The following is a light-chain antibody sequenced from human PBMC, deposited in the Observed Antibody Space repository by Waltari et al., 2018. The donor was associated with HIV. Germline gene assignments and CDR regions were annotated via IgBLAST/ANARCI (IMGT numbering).Light chain of an antibody. V-gene: IGLV2-14*01. Sequence: QSALAQPASVSGSPGQSITIPCTGTSPDIGASNYVSWYQKHPDRAPKVIIYQVKSRPSGVSDRFSGSKSGNTASLTISGLQAEDEADYYCSSYTTSSTYVFGRGTTVSVL. CDR1: SPDIGASNY. CDR3: SSYTTSSTYV. CDR2: QVK. J-gene: IGLJ1*01.